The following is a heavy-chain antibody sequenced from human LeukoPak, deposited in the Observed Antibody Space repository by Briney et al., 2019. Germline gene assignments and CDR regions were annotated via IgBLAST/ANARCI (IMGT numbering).Heavy chain of an antibody. Sequence: NASETLSLTCAVYGGSFSGYYWSWIRQPPGKGLEWIGEINHSGSTNYNPSLKSRVTISVDTSKNQFSLKLSSVTAADTAVYYCARGRYDILTGYRNPYYYYYMDVWGKGTTVTVSS. CDR3: ARGRYDILTGYRNPYYYYYMDV. J-gene: IGHJ6*03. CDR2: INHSGST. CDR1: GGSFSGYY. D-gene: IGHD3-9*01. V-gene: IGHV4-34*01.